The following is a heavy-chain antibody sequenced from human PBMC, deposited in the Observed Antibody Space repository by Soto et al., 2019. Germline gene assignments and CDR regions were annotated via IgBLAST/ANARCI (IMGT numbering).Heavy chain of an antibody. CDR1: GFTFSSYG. D-gene: IGHD5-12*01. CDR3: ARDGNGGYDFDY. J-gene: IGHJ4*02. CDR2: IWYDGSNK. V-gene: IGHV3-33*01. Sequence: GGSLRLSCAASGFTFSSYGMHWVRQAPGKGLEWVAVIWYDGSNKYYADSVKGRFTISRDNSKNTLYLQMNSLRAEDTAVYYCARDGNGGYDFDYWGQGTLVTVSS.